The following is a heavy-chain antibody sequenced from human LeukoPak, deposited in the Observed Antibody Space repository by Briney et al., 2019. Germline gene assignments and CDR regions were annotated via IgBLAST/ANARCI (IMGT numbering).Heavy chain of an antibody. CDR2: FSSSGSTI. Sequence: GGSLRLSCAASGFTFSDYYMSWIRQSPGKGLEWVSYFSSSGSTIYYADSVKGRFTISRDNAKNSLYLQMNSQRAEDTAVYYCARLRRDYDILTGYSYYFDYWGQGTLVTVSS. V-gene: IGHV3-11*01. CDR1: GFTFSDYY. J-gene: IGHJ4*02. D-gene: IGHD3-9*01. CDR3: ARLRRDYDILTGYSYYFDY.